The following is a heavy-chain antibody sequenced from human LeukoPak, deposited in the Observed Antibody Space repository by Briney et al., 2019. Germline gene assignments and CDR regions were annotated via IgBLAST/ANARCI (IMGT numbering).Heavy chain of an antibody. D-gene: IGHD3-9*01. CDR2: ISGSGGST. CDR1: GFTFSSYD. Sequence: GGSLRLSCAASGFTFSSYDMHWVRQAPGKGLEWVSAISGSGGSTYYADSVKGRFTISRDNSKNTLYLQMNSLRAEDTAVYYCAKGTYDILTGYYFLDYWGQGTLVTVSS. CDR3: AKGTYDILTGYYFLDY. J-gene: IGHJ4*02. V-gene: IGHV3-23*01.